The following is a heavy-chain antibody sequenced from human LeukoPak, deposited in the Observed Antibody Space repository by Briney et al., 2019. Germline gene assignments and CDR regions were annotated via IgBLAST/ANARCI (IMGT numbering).Heavy chain of an antibody. CDR3: AKDLRVTIFGVVIPTHDY. J-gene: IGHJ4*02. D-gene: IGHD3-3*01. Sequence: PGGSLRLSCAASGFTVSSNYMSWVHQAPGKGLEWVSVIYSGGSTYYADSVKGRFTISRDNSKNTLYLQMNSLRAEDTAVYYCAKDLRVTIFGVVIPTHDYWGQGTLVTVSS. CDR2: IYSGGST. V-gene: IGHV3-66*01. CDR1: GFTVSSNY.